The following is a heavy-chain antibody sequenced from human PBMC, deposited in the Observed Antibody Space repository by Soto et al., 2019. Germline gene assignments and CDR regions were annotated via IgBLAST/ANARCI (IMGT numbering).Heavy chain of an antibody. CDR1: GFTFRSYV. D-gene: IGHD3-16*01. V-gene: IGHV3-30*19. Sequence: QVQLVESGGGVVQPGTSLRVFCVGSGFTFRSYVIHWVRQAPGKGLEWVALTSYDGSDKYYGDSVRGRFTISRDNSRNSVDLQMDRMRLEDTALYYCARWGSTGGLDVWGQGTLVSVSS. CDR2: TSYDGSDK. J-gene: IGHJ1*01. CDR3: ARWGSTGGLDV.